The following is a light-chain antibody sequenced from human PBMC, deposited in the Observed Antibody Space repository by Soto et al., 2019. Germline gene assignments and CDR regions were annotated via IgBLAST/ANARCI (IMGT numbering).Light chain of an antibody. V-gene: IGLV2-23*02. CDR2: EVS. CDR3: CSYAGSSTFDVV. Sequence: QSVLAQPASVSGSPGQSITISCTGTSSDVVSYNLVSWYQQHPGKAPKLMIYEVSKRPSGVSNRFSGSKSGNTASLTISGLQAEDEADYYCCSYAGSSTFDVVFGGGTKVTVL. J-gene: IGLJ2*01. CDR1: SSDVVSYNL.